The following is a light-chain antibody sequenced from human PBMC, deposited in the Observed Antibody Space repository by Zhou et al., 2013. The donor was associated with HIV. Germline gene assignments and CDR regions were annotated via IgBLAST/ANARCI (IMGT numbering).Light chain of an antibody. V-gene: IGKV3-20*01. J-gene: IGKJ5*01. CDR3: QQYGSSPPIT. CDR1: QNIRSH. CDR2: GAS. Sequence: EIVMTQSPATLSVSPGERATLSCRASQNIRSHLAWYQQKPGQAPRLLISGASSRATGIPDRFSGIGSGTDFTLTISRLEPEDFAVYYCQQYGSSPPITFGQRARL.